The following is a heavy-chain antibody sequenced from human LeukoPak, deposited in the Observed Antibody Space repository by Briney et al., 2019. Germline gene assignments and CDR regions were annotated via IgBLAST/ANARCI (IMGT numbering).Heavy chain of an antibody. J-gene: IGHJ4*02. CDR2: LYSGGNT. D-gene: IGHD5-18*01. CDR3: ARVGRGDTYGYVDY. CDR1: GFTVSSNY. V-gene: IGHV3-66*01. Sequence: GGSLRLSCAASGFTVSSNYMSWVRQTPGNGLAWVSVLYSGGNTYYADSVKGRFTISRDNSKNMLFLQMNSLRAEDTAVYYCARVGRGDTYGYVDYWGQGTLVTVSS.